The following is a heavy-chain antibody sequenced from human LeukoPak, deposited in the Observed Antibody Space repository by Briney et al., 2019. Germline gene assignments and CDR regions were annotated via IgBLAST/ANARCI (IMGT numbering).Heavy chain of an antibody. CDR1: GFTLGDYS. Sequence: GGSLRLSCTASGFTLGDYSMSWFRQAPGEGPEWVGFIRSRGYGATTEYAASVRGRFTISRDDSKSIAYLQMNSLKTEDTAFYYCTSDLCGYSGYDYWGQGTLVTVSS. J-gene: IGHJ4*02. CDR2: IRSRGYGATT. D-gene: IGHD5-12*01. V-gene: IGHV3-49*03. CDR3: TSDLCGYSGYDY.